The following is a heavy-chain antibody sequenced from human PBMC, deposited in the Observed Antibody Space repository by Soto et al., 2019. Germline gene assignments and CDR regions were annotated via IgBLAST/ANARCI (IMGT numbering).Heavy chain of an antibody. J-gene: IGHJ6*01. V-gene: IGHV4-31*03. D-gene: IGHD5-18*01. CDR2: IYYSGST. CDR3: ARVVVERLSLQLWLPTDEYYYYGMDV. Sequence: KPSETLSLTCTVSGGSISSGGYYWSWIRQHPGKGLEWIGYIYYSGSTYYNPSLKSRVTISVDTSKNQFSLKLSSVTAADTAVYYCARVVVERLSLQLWLPTDEYYYYGMDVWGQGTTVTVSS. CDR1: GGSISSGGYY.